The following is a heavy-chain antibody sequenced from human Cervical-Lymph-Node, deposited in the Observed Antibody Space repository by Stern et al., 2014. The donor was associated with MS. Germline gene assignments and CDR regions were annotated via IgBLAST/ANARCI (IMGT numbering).Heavy chain of an antibody. Sequence: VQLVQSGAEVKKPGASVHVSCKASGYAFTKYAIHWVRQAPEQRLQWMGWIYGGNGNTKYSQTFQGRVTFTQDTSATTAYMEVRSLRSDDTAVYYCARATHYDPQPRDFYYGMDVWGQGTTVIVSS. CDR2: IYGGNGNT. D-gene: IGHD3-16*01. J-gene: IGHJ6*02. CDR3: ARATHYDPQPRDFYYGMDV. V-gene: IGHV1-3*01. CDR1: GYAFTKYA.